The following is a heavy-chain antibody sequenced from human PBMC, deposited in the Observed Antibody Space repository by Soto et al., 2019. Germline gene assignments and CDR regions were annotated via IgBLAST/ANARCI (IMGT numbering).Heavy chain of an antibody. CDR1: GGTFSNSV. CDR2: IIPIFDST. V-gene: IGHV1-69*01. J-gene: IGHJ4*02. CDR3: VRAPLLFGVTMHENYFDS. D-gene: IGHD3-3*01. Sequence: QVQLVQSGAEVKKPGSSVKVSCKASGGTFSNSVISWVRQAPGQGLEWMGGIIPIFDSTNYAQKLQGRVTFIADESTSTGYMELSSLRSEDTAVYYCVRAPLLFGVTMHENYFDSWGQGTLVTVSS.